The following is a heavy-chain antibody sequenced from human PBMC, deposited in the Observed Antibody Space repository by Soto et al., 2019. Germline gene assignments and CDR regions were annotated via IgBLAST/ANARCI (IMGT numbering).Heavy chain of an antibody. D-gene: IGHD2-15*01. CDR3: AKSGGFYYYYGMDV. CDR2: ISGSGGST. J-gene: IGHJ6*02. CDR1: GFTFSSYA. Sequence: GGSLRLSCAASGFTFSSYAMSWVRQAPGKGLEWVSAISGSGGSTYYADSVKGRFTISRDNSKNTLYLQMNSVRAEDTAVYYCAKSGGFYYYYGMDVWGQGTTVTVSS. V-gene: IGHV3-23*01.